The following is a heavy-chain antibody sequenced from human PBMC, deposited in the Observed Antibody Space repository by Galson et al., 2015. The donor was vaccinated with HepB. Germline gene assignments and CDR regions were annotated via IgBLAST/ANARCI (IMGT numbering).Heavy chain of an antibody. Sequence: SVKVSCKASGYTFTAYGISWVRQAPGQGLGWMGWINTQSGDTKYAQKLQGRVTMTTDTSTGTAYMQLRSLRSDDTAVFYCARDLGGRKDGGLEDYWGQGTLVTVSS. D-gene: IGHD3-16*01. V-gene: IGHV1-18*01. CDR3: ARDLGGRKDGGLEDY. J-gene: IGHJ4*02. CDR1: GYTFTAYG. CDR2: INTQSGDT.